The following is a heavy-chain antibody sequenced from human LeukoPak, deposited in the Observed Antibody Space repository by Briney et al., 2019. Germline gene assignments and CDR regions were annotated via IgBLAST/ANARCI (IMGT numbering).Heavy chain of an antibody. Sequence: SGTLSLTCAVSGGSISSGGYSWSWIRQPPGKGLEWIGYIYYSGSTNYNPSLKSRVTISVDTSKNQFSLKLSSVTAADTAVYYCARTNYRITIFGVVEVYYGMDVWGQGTTVTVSS. D-gene: IGHD3-3*01. CDR3: ARTNYRITIFGVVEVYYGMDV. CDR2: IYYSGST. J-gene: IGHJ6*02. V-gene: IGHV4-61*08. CDR1: GGSISSGGYS.